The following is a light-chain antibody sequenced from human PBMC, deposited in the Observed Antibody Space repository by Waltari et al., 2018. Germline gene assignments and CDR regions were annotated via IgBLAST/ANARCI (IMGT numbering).Light chain of an antibody. CDR3: QDYLRSPGT. CDR2: GAL. Sequence: CRGGQSVSRVLAWYQQKPRQAPSLLVYGALTAATGIPGRVSGSGSGKSCSLSLRRLVPEDFGVNYCQDYLRSPGTFGQGTTGEI. V-gene: IGKV3D-15*01. CDR1: QSVSRV. J-gene: IGKJ1*01.